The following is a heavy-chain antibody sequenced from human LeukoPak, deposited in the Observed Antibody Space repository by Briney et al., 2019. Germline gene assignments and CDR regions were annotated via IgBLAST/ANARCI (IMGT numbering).Heavy chain of an antibody. D-gene: IGHD1-7*01. CDR3: ARMNYVSSGWGAPFDY. CDR2: IRTSGTNT. CDR1: GFTFRSFS. Sequence: GGSLRLSCAASGFTFRSFSMNWVRQAPGKGLEWVSYIRTSGTNTDYTGSVKGRFTISRDNAKNSLYLQMNSLRAEDTAVYYCARMNYVSSGWGAPFDYWGQGTLVTVSS. J-gene: IGHJ4*02. V-gene: IGHV3-48*04.